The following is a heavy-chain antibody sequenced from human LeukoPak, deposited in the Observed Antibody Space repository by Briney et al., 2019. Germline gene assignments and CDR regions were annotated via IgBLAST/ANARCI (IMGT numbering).Heavy chain of an antibody. V-gene: IGHV3-11*01. CDR1: GFTFSDYY. CDR2: ISDGGSAR. CDR3: AKPWIQLRTPFDY. Sequence: KPGGSLRLSCASSGFTFSDYYMSWIRQAPGKGLEWVSYISDGGSARYNADSVKGRFTISRDNAKNSLYLQMNSLRAEDTAVYYCAKPWIQLRTPFDYWGQGTLVTVSS. J-gene: IGHJ4*02. D-gene: IGHD5-18*01.